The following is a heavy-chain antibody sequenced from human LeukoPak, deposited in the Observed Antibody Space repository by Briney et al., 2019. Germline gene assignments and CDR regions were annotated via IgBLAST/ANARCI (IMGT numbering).Heavy chain of an antibody. CDR3: ARGGPTELLWFGELTPFDY. CDR2: ISYSGST. V-gene: IGHV4-59*01. CDR1: GGSLSSYY. D-gene: IGHD3-10*01. J-gene: IGHJ4*02. Sequence: SETLSLTCTVSGGSLSSYYWSWIRQPPGKGLEWIGFISYSGSTNYNPSLKSRVTISVDTSKNQFSLKLSSVTAADTAVYYCARGGPTELLWFGELTPFDYWGQGTLVTVSS.